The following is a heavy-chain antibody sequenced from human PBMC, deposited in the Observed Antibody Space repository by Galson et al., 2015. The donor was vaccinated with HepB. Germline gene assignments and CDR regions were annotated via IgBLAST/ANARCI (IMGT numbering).Heavy chain of an antibody. CDR1: GFTFATYA. Sequence: SLRLSCAASGFTFATYAMSWVRPAPGKGLEWVSGISGSDGSTYYADSVKGRFTISRDNSKNTLYLQMNSLRAEDTAVYYCAKAGGGARPSNYFDSWGQGTPVTVDS. CDR2: ISGSDGST. J-gene: IGHJ4*02. D-gene: IGHD3-16*01. V-gene: IGHV3-23*01. CDR3: AKAGGGARPSNYFDS.